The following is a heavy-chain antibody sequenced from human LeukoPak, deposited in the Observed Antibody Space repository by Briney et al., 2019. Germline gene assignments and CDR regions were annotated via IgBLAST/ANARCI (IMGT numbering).Heavy chain of an antibody. CDR2: ISAYNGNT. Sequence: GASVKVSCKTSGYTFTSYGISWVRQAPGQGLEWMGWISAYNGNTNYAQKLQGRVTMTRDTSISTAYMELSRLIFDDTAVYYCARGDSGYDHFYHMDVWGKGTTVTISS. D-gene: IGHD5-12*01. CDR1: GYTFTSYG. J-gene: IGHJ6*03. V-gene: IGHV1-18*01. CDR3: ARGDSGYDHFYHMDV.